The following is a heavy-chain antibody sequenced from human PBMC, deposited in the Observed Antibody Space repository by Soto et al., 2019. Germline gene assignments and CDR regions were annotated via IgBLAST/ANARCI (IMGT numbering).Heavy chain of an antibody. V-gene: IGHV4-4*02. D-gene: IGHD2-15*01. CDR3: ASKVVAATQGWFDP. J-gene: IGHJ5*02. CDR1: SGSISSSNW. Sequence: SVTLSLTCAVSSGSISSSNWWSWVRQPPGKGLEWIGEIYHSGSTNYNPSLKSRVTISVDKSKNQFSLKLSSVTAADTAVYYCASKVVAATQGWFDPWGQGTLVTVSS. CDR2: IYHSGST.